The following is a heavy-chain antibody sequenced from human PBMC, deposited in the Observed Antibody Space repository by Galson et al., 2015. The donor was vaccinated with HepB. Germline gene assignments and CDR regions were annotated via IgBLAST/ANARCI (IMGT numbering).Heavy chain of an antibody. CDR3: ARGIVDGGTFDY. J-gene: IGHJ4*02. CDR1: GFTFSSYS. V-gene: IGHV3-21*01. Sequence: SLRLSCAASGFTFSSYSMNWVRRAPGKGLEWVSSISSSSSYIYYADSVKGRFTISRDNAKNSLYLQMNSLRAEDTAVYYCARGIVDGGTFDYWGQGTLVTVSS. CDR2: ISSSSSYI. D-gene: IGHD1-26*01.